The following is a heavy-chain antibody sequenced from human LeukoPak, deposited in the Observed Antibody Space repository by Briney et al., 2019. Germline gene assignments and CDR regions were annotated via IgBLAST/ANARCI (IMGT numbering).Heavy chain of an antibody. Sequence: GGSLRLSCAASGFTFSSYAMSWVRQAPGKGLEWVSAISGSGGSTYYADSVKGRFAISRDNSKNTLYLQMNSLRAEDTAVYYCTKDDGYYDSSGSFLFDSWGQGTLVTVSS. J-gene: IGHJ4*02. D-gene: IGHD3-22*01. CDR3: TKDDGYYDSSGSFLFDS. CDR1: GFTFSSYA. V-gene: IGHV3-23*01. CDR2: ISGSGGST.